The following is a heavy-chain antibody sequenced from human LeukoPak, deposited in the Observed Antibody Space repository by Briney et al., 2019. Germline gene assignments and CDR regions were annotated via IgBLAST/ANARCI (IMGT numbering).Heavy chain of an antibody. Sequence: PSETLVLTCNVSGGSISSGSYYWSWIRQPAGKGLEWIGRIYTSGSTNYNPSLKSRVTISVDTSKNQFSLKLSSVTAADTAVYYCAREHLYGSSWGFQHWGQGTLVTVSS. CDR2: IYTSGST. CDR3: AREHLYGSSWGFQH. D-gene: IGHD2-2*01. V-gene: IGHV4-61*02. CDR1: GGSISSGSYY. J-gene: IGHJ1*01.